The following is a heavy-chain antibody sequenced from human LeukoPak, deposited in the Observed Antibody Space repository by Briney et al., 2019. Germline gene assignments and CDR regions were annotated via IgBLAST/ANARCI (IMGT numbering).Heavy chain of an antibody. V-gene: IGHV4-59*01. CDR2: IYYSGST. CDR1: GGSISSYY. D-gene: IGHD1-26*01. J-gene: IGHJ4*02. Sequence: PSETLSLTCTVSGGSISSYYWSWIRQPPGKGLEWIGYIYYSGSTNYNPSLKSRVTISVDTSKNQFSLKLSSVTAADTAVYYCARVSGSYYSYFDYWGQGTLVTVSS. CDR3: ARVSGSYYSYFDY.